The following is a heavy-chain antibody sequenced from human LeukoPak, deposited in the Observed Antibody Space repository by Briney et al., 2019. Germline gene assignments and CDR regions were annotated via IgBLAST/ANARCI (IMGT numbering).Heavy chain of an antibody. Sequence: GGSLRLSCAASGFTFSSYSMNWVRQAPGKGLEWVSYISGSGSTIFYADSVKGRFTISRDNAKNSLYLQMNSLRAEDTAVYYCARVGSGWYLDFDYWGQGTLVTVSS. CDR3: ARVGSGWYLDFDY. V-gene: IGHV3-48*04. CDR2: ISGSGSTI. J-gene: IGHJ4*02. D-gene: IGHD6-19*01. CDR1: GFTFSSYS.